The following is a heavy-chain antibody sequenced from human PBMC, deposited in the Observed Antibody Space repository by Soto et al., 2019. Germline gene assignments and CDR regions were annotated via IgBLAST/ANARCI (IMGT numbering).Heavy chain of an antibody. CDR1: GNSISDYY. V-gene: IGHV4-59*01. CDR2: IFHNGNT. Sequence: QVQLLASGPGLVKPSETLCLTCTVSGNSISDYYWSWIRQPPGKGLEWIGYIFHNGNTNYNPSLKRRVTMSVDTSKNQFSLRLSSVTAADTALYYCARDVGGTVTLEAAFDFGGQGTMVTVS. D-gene: IGHD4-17*01. CDR3: ARDVGGTVTLEAAFDF. J-gene: IGHJ3*01.